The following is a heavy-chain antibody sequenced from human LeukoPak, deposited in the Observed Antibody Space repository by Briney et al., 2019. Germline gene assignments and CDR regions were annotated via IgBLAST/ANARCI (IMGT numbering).Heavy chain of an antibody. V-gene: IGHV3-23*01. CDR2: IGAGGGNT. CDR3: AQRGAFTSDPLDY. CDR1: GFTFSSYA. Sequence: GGSLRLSCAASGFTFSSYAMNWVRQAPGKGLEWVSTIGAGGGNTYYADSAKGRFTISRDNAKNTLYLQMNSLRAEDTAVYYCAQRGAFTSDPLDYWGQGTLVTVSS. J-gene: IGHJ4*02. D-gene: IGHD3-16*01.